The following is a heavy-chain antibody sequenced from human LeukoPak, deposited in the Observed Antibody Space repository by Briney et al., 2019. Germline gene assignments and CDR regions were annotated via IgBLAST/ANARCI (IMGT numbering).Heavy chain of an antibody. Sequence: ASVKVSCKASGYTFTGYYIHWMRQAPGQRLEWMGWINPRSGDKKYAQKFQGRVTMTRDTSISTVYMELSSLISDDTAVYYCARGPSTGDFDYWGQGTLTTVSS. CDR2: INPRSGDK. V-gene: IGHV1-2*02. J-gene: IGHJ4*02. CDR1: GYTFTGYY. CDR3: ARGPSTGDFDY. D-gene: IGHD7-27*01.